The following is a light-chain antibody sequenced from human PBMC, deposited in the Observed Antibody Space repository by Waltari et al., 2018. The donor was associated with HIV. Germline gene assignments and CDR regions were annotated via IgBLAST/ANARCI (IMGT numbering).Light chain of an antibody. Sequence: QSALTQPPSASGSLGQSVTISCTGTSSDVGGYEYVSWYQHHPDKAPNLIIYEVNKRPSGVPDRFSGSKSDNTASLTVAVLQDDDEAHYYCASYGDTNRVLFGGGTRVTVL. CDR2: EVN. V-gene: IGLV2-8*01. CDR3: ASYGDTNRVL. CDR1: SSDVGGYEY. J-gene: IGLJ6*01.